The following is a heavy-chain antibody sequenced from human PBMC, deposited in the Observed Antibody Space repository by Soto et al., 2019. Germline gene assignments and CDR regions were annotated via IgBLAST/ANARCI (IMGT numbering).Heavy chain of an antibody. V-gene: IGHV4-34*01. Sequence: PSETLSLTCAVYGGSFSGYYWSWIRQPPGKGLEWIGEINHSGSTNYNPSLKSRVTISVATSKNQFSLKLSSVTAADTAVYYCARSRGYCSSTSCKGSYYYGMDVWGRGTTVTVSS. CDR3: ARSRGYCSSTSCKGSYYYGMDV. J-gene: IGHJ6*02. CDR2: INHSGST. D-gene: IGHD2-2*01. CDR1: GGSFSGYY.